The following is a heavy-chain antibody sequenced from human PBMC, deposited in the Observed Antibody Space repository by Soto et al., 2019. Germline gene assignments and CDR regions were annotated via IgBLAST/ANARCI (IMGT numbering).Heavy chain of an antibody. D-gene: IGHD3-9*01. J-gene: IGHJ3*02. Sequence: SAKVSCKVSGYTLTELSMHWVRQAPGKGLEWMGGFDPEDGETIYAQKFQGRVTMTEDTSTDTAYMELSSLRSEDTAVYYRATVSSVSRYFYWFPRPIAFYNWGQGTMVTVSS. CDR1: GYTLTELS. V-gene: IGHV1-24*01. CDR3: ATVSSVSRYFYWFPRPIAFYN. CDR2: FDPEDGET.